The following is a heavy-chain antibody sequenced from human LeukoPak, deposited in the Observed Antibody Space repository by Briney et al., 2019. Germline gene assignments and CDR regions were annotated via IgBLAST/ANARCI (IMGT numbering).Heavy chain of an antibody. CDR3: ARGAVIAAADEYYYGMDV. D-gene: IGHD6-13*01. CDR1: GGSISSGGYS. Sequence: SQTLSLTCAVSGGSISSGGYSWSWIRQPPGKGLEWIGYIYHSGSTYYNPSLKSRVTISVDTSKNQFSLKLSSVTAADTAVYYCARGAVIAAADEYYYGMDVWGQGTTVTVS. V-gene: IGHV4-30-2*01. J-gene: IGHJ6*02. CDR2: IYHSGST.